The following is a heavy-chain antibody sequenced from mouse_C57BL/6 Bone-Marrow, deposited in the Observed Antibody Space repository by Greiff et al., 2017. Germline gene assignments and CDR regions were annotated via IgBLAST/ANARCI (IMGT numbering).Heavy chain of an antibody. CDR3: AREKTGSSYDFDY. Sequence: VQLQQSGAELVKPGASVKLSCTASGFNIKDYYMHWVKQGTEQGLEWIGRIDPEDGETKYAPKFQGKATITADTASNTAYLQLSSLTSEDTAVYYCAREKTGSSYDFDYWGQGTTLTVSS. D-gene: IGHD1-1*01. CDR2: IDPEDGET. V-gene: IGHV14-2*01. CDR1: GFNIKDYY. J-gene: IGHJ2*01.